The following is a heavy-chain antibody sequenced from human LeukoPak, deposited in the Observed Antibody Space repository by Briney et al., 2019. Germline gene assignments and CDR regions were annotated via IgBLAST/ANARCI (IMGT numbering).Heavy chain of an antibody. V-gene: IGHV3-33*01. CDR1: GFTFRDYA. CDR2: IWFDGSDE. CDR3: ARGSGTFDGAFDP. J-gene: IGHJ5*02. Sequence: GGSLRLSCAASGFTFRDYAMHWVRQAPGKGLEWVAVIWFDGSDEYYADSVKGRFTISRDNSKNTLFLLMNSLRADDTAAYYCARGSGTFDGAFDPWGQGTLVTVYS. D-gene: IGHD1-26*01.